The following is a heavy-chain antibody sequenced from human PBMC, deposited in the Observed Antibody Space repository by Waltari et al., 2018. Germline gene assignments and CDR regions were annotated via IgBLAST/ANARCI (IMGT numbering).Heavy chain of an antibody. J-gene: IGHJ3*02. Sequence: QVQLQESGPGLVKPSQTLSLTCTVTGGSISSGDYYWSWMRQPRGKGLEWIWYIYYSGSTYYNPSLKIRVTISVDTSKNQFSLKLSSVTAADTAVYYCARGAVVVVAADAFDIWGQGTMVTVSS. CDR1: GGSISSGDYY. D-gene: IGHD2-15*01. CDR2: IYYSGST. V-gene: IGHV4-30-4*08. CDR3: ARGAVVVVAADAFDI.